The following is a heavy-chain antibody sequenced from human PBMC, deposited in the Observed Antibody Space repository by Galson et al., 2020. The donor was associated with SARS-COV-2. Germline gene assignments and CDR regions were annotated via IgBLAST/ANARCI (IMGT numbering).Heavy chain of an antibody. CDR3: ARSGSSWGDWFDP. D-gene: IGHD2-15*01. J-gene: IGHJ5*02. Sequence: ETGGSLRLSCNVSGGSISNYYWSWIRQPPGKRLEWIGYVYYDGSTNYNPSLKSRVIISRDRSKTEISLKLTSVTAADTAVYFCARSGSSWGDWFDPWGQGTLVTVSS. CDR1: GGSISNYY. CDR2: VYYDGST. V-gene: IGHV4-59*01.